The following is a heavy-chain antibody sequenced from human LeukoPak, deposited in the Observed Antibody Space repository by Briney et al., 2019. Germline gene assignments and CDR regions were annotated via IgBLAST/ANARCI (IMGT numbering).Heavy chain of an antibody. D-gene: IGHD2-2*01. Sequence: GGSLRLSCAASGFTFDDYAMQWVRQAPGKGLEWVSGISWNSGSIGYADSVKGRFTISRDNAKNSLYLQMNSLRAEDTALYYCAKGGDIVVVPAAIDYWGQGTLVTVSS. CDR2: ISWNSGSI. J-gene: IGHJ4*02. CDR1: GFTFDDYA. V-gene: IGHV3-9*01. CDR3: AKGGDIVVVPAAIDY.